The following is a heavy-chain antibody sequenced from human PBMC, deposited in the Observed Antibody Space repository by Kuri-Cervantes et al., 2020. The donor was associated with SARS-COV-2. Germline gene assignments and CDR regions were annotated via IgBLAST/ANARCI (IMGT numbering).Heavy chain of an antibody. CDR2: ISSDGKNK. CDR1: GFNFSTTD. V-gene: IGHV3-30*18. J-gene: IGHJ4*02. CDR3: AKDRAGVHDF. D-gene: IGHD2-21*01. Sequence: GGSLRLSCVASGFNFSTTDMHWVRQAPGKGLEWVTFISSDGKNKKCMASGRGRFTISRDNSQNTLHLQMKSLRDEGTAIYYCAKDRAGVHDFWGQGTLVTVSS.